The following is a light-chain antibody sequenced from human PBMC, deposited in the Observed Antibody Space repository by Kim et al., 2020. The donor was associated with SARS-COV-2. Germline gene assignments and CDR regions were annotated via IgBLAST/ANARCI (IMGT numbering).Light chain of an antibody. J-gene: IGKJ1*01. CDR1: QTINNN. Sequence: SPGERATLSCRASQTINNNLVWYQQQPGQTPRLLIYDATTMATGVPARFIGSGSETDFTLTISSLQSEDFAVYYCQQSYDWPPLTFGQGTTVDIK. V-gene: IGKV3-15*01. CDR2: DAT. CDR3: QQSYDWPPLT.